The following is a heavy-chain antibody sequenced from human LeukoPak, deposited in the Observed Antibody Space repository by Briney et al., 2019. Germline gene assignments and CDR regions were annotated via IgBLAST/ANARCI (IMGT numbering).Heavy chain of an antibody. Sequence: PGGSLRLSCAASGFTFSSYAMHWVRQAPGKGLEWVSSISSDRTTIFYADSVKGRFTISRDNARNSLYLQMNSLRDEDTAVYYCAGQKGMDYWGQGTLVIVSS. V-gene: IGHV3-48*02. CDR1: GFTFSSYA. J-gene: IGHJ4*02. CDR3: AGQKGMDY. CDR2: ISSDRTTI.